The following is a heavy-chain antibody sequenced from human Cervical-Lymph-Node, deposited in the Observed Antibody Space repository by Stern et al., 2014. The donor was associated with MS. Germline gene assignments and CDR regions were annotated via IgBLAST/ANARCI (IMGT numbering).Heavy chain of an antibody. D-gene: IGHD3-10*01. Sequence: QVQLQQWGAGLLKPSETLSLTCAVYGGSFSGYYWNWIRQPPGKGLEWIGELNHSGSTNYNPSLKSRVTISVDTSKNHFSLMLSSVTAADTAVYYCARGDELYYYGSGSYYPLDYWGQGTLVTVSS. CDR1: GGSFSGYY. J-gene: IGHJ4*02. CDR2: LNHSGST. V-gene: IGHV4-34*01. CDR3: ARGDELYYYGSGSYYPLDY.